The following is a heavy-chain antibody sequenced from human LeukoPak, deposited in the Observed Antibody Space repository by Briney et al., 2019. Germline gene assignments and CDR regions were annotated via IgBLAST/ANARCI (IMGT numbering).Heavy chain of an antibody. CDR2: IYYSGST. V-gene: IGHV4-59*01. J-gene: IGHJ4*02. D-gene: IGHD1-26*01. CDR3: ARDGGSYSFDY. CDR1: GGSISSYY. Sequence: PSETPSLTCTVSGGSISSYYWSWIRQPPGQGLEWIGYIYYSGSTNYNPSLKSRVTISVDTSKNQFSLKLSSVTAADTAVYYCARDGGSYSFDYWGQGTLVTVSS.